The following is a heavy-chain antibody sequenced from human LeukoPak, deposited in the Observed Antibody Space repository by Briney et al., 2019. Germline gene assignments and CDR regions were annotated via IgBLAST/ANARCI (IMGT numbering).Heavy chain of an antibody. D-gene: IGHD3-9*01. CDR3: AKKGDTTLVTGWYFDL. J-gene: IGHJ2*01. V-gene: IGHV3-23*01. CDR2: ISRNGETT. Sequence: QTGGSLRLSCAASRFTFSAYAMNWVRQAPGKGLEWVSAISRNGETTYYADSVKGRFTISRDNSKNTLYLQMNSLRADDTAVYYCAKKGDTTLVTGWYFDLWGRGTLVTVSS. CDR1: RFTFSAYA.